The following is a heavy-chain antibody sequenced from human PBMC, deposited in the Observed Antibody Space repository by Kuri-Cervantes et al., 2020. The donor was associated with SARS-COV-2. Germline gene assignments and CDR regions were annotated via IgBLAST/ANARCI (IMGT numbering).Heavy chain of an antibody. V-gene: IGHV4-39*07. D-gene: IGHD4-23*01. J-gene: IGHJ5*02. CDR2: INHSGGA. CDR3: ARLGGNTPGYNWFDP. CDR1: GGSISSSSYY. Sequence: SETLSLTCTVSGGSISSSSYYWGWIRQPPGKGLEWIGEINHSGGANYNPSLRSRVTISVDPSKAQFSLNLIYVTAADTAVYYCARLGGNTPGYNWFDPWGQGTLVTVSS.